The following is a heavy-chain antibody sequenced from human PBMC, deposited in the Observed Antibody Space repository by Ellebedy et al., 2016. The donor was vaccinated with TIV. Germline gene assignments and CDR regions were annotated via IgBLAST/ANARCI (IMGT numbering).Heavy chain of an antibody. CDR3: TVQSGSYFF. CDR2: IKSKTDGGTT. CDR1: GFTFSNAW. J-gene: IGHJ4*02. D-gene: IGHD1-26*01. V-gene: IGHV3-15*01. Sequence: GESLKISXAASGFTFSNAWMSWVRQAPGKGLEWVGRIKSKTDGGTTDYAAPVKGRFTISRDDSKNTLYLQMNSLKTEDTAVYYCTVQSGSYFFWGQGTLVTVSS.